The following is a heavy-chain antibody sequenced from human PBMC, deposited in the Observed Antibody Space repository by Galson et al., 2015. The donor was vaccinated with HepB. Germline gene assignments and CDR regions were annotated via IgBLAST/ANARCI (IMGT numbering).Heavy chain of an antibody. CDR1: GYFISSGYY. V-gene: IGHV4-61*01. J-gene: IGHJ4*02. Sequence: QVQLQESGPGLVEPSETLSLTCAVSGYFISSGYYWGWIRQPPGKGLEWIGHILYSGSTNYNPPLKSRVTISVDTSKSQFSRTMISVTAADTAVYYCARGGSRQWLVDYWGQGALVTVSS. CDR2: ILYSGST. CDR3: ARGGSRQWLVDY. D-gene: IGHD6-19*01.